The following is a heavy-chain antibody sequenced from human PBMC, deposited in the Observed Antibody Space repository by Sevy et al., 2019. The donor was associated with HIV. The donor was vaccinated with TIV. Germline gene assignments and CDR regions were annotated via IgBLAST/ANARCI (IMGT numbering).Heavy chain of an antibody. J-gene: IGHJ3*02. CDR2: IYYSGST. D-gene: IGHD3-22*01. CDR1: GGSISSGGYY. CDR3: ARDTAYYYDSSPGAFDI. Sequence: SETLSLTCTVSGGSISSGGYYWSWIRQHPGKGLEWIGYIYYSGSTYYNPSLKSRVTISVDTSKNQFSLKLRPVTAADTAVYYCARDTAYYYDSSPGAFDIWGQGTMVTVSS. V-gene: IGHV4-31*03.